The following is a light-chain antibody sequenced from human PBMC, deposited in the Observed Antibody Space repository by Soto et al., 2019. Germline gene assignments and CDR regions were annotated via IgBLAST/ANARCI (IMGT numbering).Light chain of an antibody. J-gene: IGLJ1*01. CDR3: QSYDKILTGYV. CDR2: GNN. Sequence: QSVLTQPPSVSGAPGQRVTISCTGSNSNIGAGYDVNWYRHLPGTAPKLLIYGNNNRPSGVPDRFSGSKSGASASLAITGLQSEDEADYYCQSYDKILTGYVFGSGTKLTVL. CDR1: NSNIGAGYD. V-gene: IGLV1-40*01.